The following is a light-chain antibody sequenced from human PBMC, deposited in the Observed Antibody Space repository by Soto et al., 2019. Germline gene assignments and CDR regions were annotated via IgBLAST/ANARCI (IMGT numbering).Light chain of an antibody. CDR1: QSISSW. V-gene: IGKV1-5*01. J-gene: IGKJ1*01. CDR2: DAS. Sequence: QMTQSPSSLSASVGDRVTITCRASQSISSWLAWYQQKPGKAPKLLIYDASSLESGVSLRFSGSGSGTEFTLTISSLQPDDFATYYCQQYNSYSRTFGQGTKVDIK. CDR3: QQYNSYSRT.